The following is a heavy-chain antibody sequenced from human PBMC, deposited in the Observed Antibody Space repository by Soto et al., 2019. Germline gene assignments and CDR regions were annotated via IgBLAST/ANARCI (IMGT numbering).Heavy chain of an antibody. CDR3: AKNMSSSWYGGGFDP. V-gene: IGHV3-23*01. D-gene: IGHD6-13*01. CDR2: ISGSGGST. Sequence: EVQLLESGGGLVQPGGSLRLSCAASGFTFRSYAMSWVRQAPGKGLEWVSAISGSGGSTYYADSVKGRFTISRDNSKNTLYLQMNSLRAEDTAVYYCAKNMSSSWYGGGFDPWGQGTLVTVSS. CDR1: GFTFRSYA. J-gene: IGHJ5*02.